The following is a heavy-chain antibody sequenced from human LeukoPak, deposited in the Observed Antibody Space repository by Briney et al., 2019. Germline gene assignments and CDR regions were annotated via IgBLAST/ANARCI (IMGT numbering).Heavy chain of an antibody. Sequence: SGGSLRLSCAASGFTFSSYAMHWVRQAPGKGLEWVAVISYDGSNKYYADSVKGRFTISRDNSKNTLYLQMNSLRAEDTAVYYCARDYDSSGYTASNFDYWGQGTLVTVSS. CDR2: ISYDGSNK. J-gene: IGHJ4*02. CDR1: GFTFSSYA. CDR3: ARDYDSSGYTASNFDY. V-gene: IGHV3-30-3*01. D-gene: IGHD3-22*01.